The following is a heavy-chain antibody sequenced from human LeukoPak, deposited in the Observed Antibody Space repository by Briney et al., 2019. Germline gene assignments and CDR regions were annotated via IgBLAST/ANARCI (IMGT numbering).Heavy chain of an antibody. Sequence: GESLKISCKGSGYSFTSYWIGWVRQMPGKGLEWMGIIYPGDSDTRYSPSFQGQVTISADKSASTAYLQWSSLKASDTAMYYCARFGRDPVAVDYYMDVWGKGTTVTVSS. CDR1: GYSFTSYW. D-gene: IGHD3-10*01. V-gene: IGHV5-51*01. CDR2: IYPGDSDT. CDR3: ARFGRDPVAVDYYMDV. J-gene: IGHJ6*03.